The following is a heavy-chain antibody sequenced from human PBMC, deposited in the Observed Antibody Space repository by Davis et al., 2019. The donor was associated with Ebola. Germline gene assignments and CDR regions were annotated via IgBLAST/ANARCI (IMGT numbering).Heavy chain of an antibody. D-gene: IGHD3-22*01. J-gene: IGHJ4*02. V-gene: IGHV4-39*07. CDR3: ASSYYYDSSGYYSVWDY. Sequence: SETLSLTCTVSGASISSSNFYWVWIRQPPGKGLEWIGEINHSGSTNYNPSLKSRVTISVDTSKNQFSLKLSSVTAADTAVYYCASSYYYDSSGYYSVWDYWGQGTLVTVSS. CDR1: GASISSSNFY. CDR2: INHSGST.